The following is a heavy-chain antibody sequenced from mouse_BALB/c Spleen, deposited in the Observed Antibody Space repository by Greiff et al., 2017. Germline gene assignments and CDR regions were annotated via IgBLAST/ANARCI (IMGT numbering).Heavy chain of an antibody. Sequence: VKLMESGPGLVAPSQSLSITCTVSGFSLTGYGVNWVRQPPGKGLEWLGMIWGDGSTDYNSALKSRLSISKDNSKSQVFLKMNSLQTDDTARYYCARERGWLLRGYAMDYWGQGTSVTVSS. CDR3: ARERGWLLRGYAMDY. D-gene: IGHD2-3*01. J-gene: IGHJ4*01. CDR1: GFSLTGYG. CDR2: IWGDGST. V-gene: IGHV2-6-7*01.